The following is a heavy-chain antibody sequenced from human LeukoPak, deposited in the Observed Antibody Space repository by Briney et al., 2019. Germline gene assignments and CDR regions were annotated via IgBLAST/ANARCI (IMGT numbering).Heavy chain of an antibody. V-gene: IGHV3-30-3*01. D-gene: IGHD5-18*01. J-gene: IGHJ4*02. CDR1: GFTFSSYA. Sequence: HPGGSLRLSCAASGFTFSSYAMHWVRQAPGKGLEWVAVISYDGSNKYYADSVKARFTISRDNSKNTLYLQMNSLRAEDTAVYYCAREFLQLWLWSYWGQGTLVTVSS. CDR3: AREFLQLWLWSY. CDR2: ISYDGSNK.